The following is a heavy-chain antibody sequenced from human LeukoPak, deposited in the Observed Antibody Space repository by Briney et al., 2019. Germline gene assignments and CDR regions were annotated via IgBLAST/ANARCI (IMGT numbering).Heavy chain of an antibody. CDR2: IFHSGST. CDR3: ATLGEYYDSSGYYYN. D-gene: IGHD3-22*01. CDR1: GVSISSSNW. V-gene: IGHV4-4*02. J-gene: IGHJ4*02. Sequence: SETLSLTCAVSGVSISSSNWWTWVRQPPGKGLEWIGEIFHSGSTNYNPSLKSRVTISVDTSKNQFSLKLTSVTAADTAVYYCATLGEYYDSSGYYYNWGQGTLVTVSS.